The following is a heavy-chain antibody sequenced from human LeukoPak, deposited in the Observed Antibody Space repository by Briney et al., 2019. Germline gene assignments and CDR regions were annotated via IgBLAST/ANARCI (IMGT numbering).Heavy chain of an antibody. Sequence: SETLSLTCSVSGGSISSHYWSWIRQPPGKGLEWIGYIYYSGSTKYNPSLKSRATISVDASKNQFSLKLSPVTAADTAVYYCARGGTTVTPGLLWFDPWGQGTLVTVSS. CDR3: ARGGTTVTPGLLWFDP. CDR1: GGSISSHY. CDR2: IYYSGST. D-gene: IGHD4-17*01. J-gene: IGHJ5*02. V-gene: IGHV4-59*11.